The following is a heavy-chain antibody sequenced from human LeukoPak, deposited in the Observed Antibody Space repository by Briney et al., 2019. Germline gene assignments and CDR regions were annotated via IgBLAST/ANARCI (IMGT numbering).Heavy chain of an antibody. CDR3: ASERTYYDFWSGYRSLFDY. CDR1: GFTFSSYA. V-gene: IGHV3-30*04. Sequence: PGRSLRLSCAASGFTFSSYAMHRVRQAPGKGLEWVAVISYDGSNKYYADSVKGRLTISRDNSKNTLYLQMNSLRAEDTAVYYCASERTYYDFWSGYRSLFDYWGQGTLVTVSS. D-gene: IGHD3-3*01. CDR2: ISYDGSNK. J-gene: IGHJ4*02.